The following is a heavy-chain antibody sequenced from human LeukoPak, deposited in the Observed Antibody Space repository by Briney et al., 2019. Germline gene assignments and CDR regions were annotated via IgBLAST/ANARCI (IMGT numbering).Heavy chain of an antibody. D-gene: IGHD6-13*01. CDR2: IYYSGST. CDR3: ARHWETSSWYVDY. Sequence: SETLSLTCTVSGGSISSYYWSWIRQPPGKGLEWIGYIYYSGSTNYNPSLRSRVTISVDTSKNQLSLKLSSVTAADTAVYYCARHWETSSWYVDYWGQGTLVTVSS. CDR1: GGSISSYY. J-gene: IGHJ4*02. V-gene: IGHV4-59*08.